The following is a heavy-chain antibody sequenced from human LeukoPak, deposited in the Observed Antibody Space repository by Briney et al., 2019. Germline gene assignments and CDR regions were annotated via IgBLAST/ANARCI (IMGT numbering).Heavy chain of an antibody. CDR2: MNPNSGNT. V-gene: IGHV1-8*01. CDR3: ARGRDPTPITDYYYYYGMDV. Sequence: ASVKVSCKASGGTFSSYDINWVRQATGQGLEWMGWMNPNSGNTGYAQKFQGRVTMTRNTSISTAYMELSSLRSEDTAVYYCARGRDPTPITDYYYYYGMDVWGQGTTVTVSS. CDR1: GGTFSSYD. J-gene: IGHJ6*02. D-gene: IGHD1-20*01.